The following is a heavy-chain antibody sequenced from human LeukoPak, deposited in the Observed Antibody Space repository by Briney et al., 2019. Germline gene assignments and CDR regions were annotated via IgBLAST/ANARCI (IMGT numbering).Heavy chain of an antibody. CDR2: ISAYNGNT. V-gene: IGHV1-18*01. Sequence: ASVKVSCKASGYTFTSYCISWVRQAPGQGLEWMGWISAYNGNTNYAQKLQGRVTMTTDTSTSTAYMELGSLRSDDTAVYYCARVPPRHGYYDFWSGYYKAPDAFDIWGQGTMVTVSS. D-gene: IGHD3-3*01. CDR1: GYTFTSYC. CDR3: ARVPPRHGYYDFWSGYYKAPDAFDI. J-gene: IGHJ3*02.